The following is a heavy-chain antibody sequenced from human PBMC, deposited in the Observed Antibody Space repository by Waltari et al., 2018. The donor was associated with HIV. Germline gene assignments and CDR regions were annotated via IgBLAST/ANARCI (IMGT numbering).Heavy chain of an antibody. J-gene: IGHJ4*02. CDR3: ARVYGYSGSYPGAPDDY. Sequence: QVQLQESGPGLVKPSETLSLTCAVSGYSISSGYYWGWIRQPPGKGLEWIGSIHHSGSTYYNPSLKSRVTISVATSKNQFSLKLSSVTAADAAVYYCARVYGYSGSYPGAPDDYWGQGTLVTVSS. CDR1: GYSISSGYY. V-gene: IGHV4-38-2*01. D-gene: IGHD1-26*01. CDR2: IHHSGST.